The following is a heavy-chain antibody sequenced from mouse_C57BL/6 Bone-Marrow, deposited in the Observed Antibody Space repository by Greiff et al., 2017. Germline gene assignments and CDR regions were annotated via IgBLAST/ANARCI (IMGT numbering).Heavy chain of an antibody. Sequence: EVQLQESGPGLVKPSQSLSLTCSVTGYSITSGYYWNWIRQFPGNKLEWMGYISYDGSNNYNPSLKNRISITRDTSKNQFCLKLNAVTTEDTATYYCARETTVVAYYFDYWSQGTTLTVSS. CDR1: GYSITSGYY. CDR3: ARETTVVAYYFDY. D-gene: IGHD1-1*01. CDR2: ISYDGSN. V-gene: IGHV3-6*01. J-gene: IGHJ2*01.